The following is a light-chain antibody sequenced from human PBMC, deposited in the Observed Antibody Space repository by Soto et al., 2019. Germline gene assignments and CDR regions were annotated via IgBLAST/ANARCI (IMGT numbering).Light chain of an antibody. J-gene: IGLJ2*01. CDR1: SSDIGGYNY. CDR3: SSYTSRTTFVI. Sequence: QSALTQPASVSGSPGQSITISCTGTSSDIGGYNYVSWYQHHPGKAPKLMIYEVSNRPSGVSNRFSGSKSGNTASLTISGLQAEDEADYHCSSYTSRTTFVILGGGTQLTVL. CDR2: EVS. V-gene: IGLV2-14*01.